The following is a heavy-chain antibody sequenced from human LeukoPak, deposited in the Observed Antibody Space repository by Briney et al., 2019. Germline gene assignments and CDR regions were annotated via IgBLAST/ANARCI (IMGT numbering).Heavy chain of an antibody. Sequence: SETLSLTCTVSGGSISSYYWSWIRQPPGKGLEWIGYIYYSGSTNYDPSLKSRVTISVDTSKNQFSLKLSSVTAADTAVYYCARGFIHYYDSSGYFDYWGQGTLVTVSS. D-gene: IGHD3-22*01. V-gene: IGHV4-59*01. CDR2: IYYSGST. CDR3: ARGFIHYYDSSGYFDY. CDR1: GGSISSYY. J-gene: IGHJ4*02.